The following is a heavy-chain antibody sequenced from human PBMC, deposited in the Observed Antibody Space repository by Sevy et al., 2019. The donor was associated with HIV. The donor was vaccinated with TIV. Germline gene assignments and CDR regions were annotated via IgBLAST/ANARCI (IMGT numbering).Heavy chain of an antibody. CDR3: ARLVAAASYYFYYYMDV. CDR1: GYSFTSYW. J-gene: IGHJ6*03. CDR2: IYPGDSDT. V-gene: IGHV5-51*01. D-gene: IGHD6-13*01. Sequence: GESLKISCKGSGYSFTSYWIGWVRQMPGKGLEWMGIIYPGDSDTRYGPSFQGQVTISADKSISTAYLQWSSLKASDTAMYYCARLVAAASYYFYYYMDVWGKGTTVTVSS.